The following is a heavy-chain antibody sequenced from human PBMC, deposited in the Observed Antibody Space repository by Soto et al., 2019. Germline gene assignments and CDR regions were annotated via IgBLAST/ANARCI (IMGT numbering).Heavy chain of an antibody. D-gene: IGHD2-15*01. CDR3: ARAVVVAATPLVPGGMDV. V-gene: IGHV4-34*01. CDR1: GGSFSGYY. Sequence: SETLSLTCAVYGGSFSGYYWSWIRQPPGKGLEWIGEINHSGSTNYNPSLKSRVTISVDTSKNQFSLKLSSVTAADTAVYYCARAVVVAATPLVPGGMDVWGQGTTVTVSS. CDR2: INHSGST. J-gene: IGHJ6*02.